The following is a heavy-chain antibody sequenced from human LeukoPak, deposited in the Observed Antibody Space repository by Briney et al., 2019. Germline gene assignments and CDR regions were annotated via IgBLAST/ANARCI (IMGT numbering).Heavy chain of an antibody. CDR3: ARHEDSGYYYDSSGYYLGY. D-gene: IGHD3-22*01. CDR1: GYSFTNYW. Sequence: GESLKISCEGSGYSFTNYWIGWVRKMPGKSVEWMGIIYPGDSDTRYSPSFQGQGTISGDNSISTAYLQWSSLKASDTAMYYCARHEDSGYYYDSSGYYLGYWGQGTLVTVSS. J-gene: IGHJ4*02. CDR2: IYPGDSDT. V-gene: IGHV5-51*01.